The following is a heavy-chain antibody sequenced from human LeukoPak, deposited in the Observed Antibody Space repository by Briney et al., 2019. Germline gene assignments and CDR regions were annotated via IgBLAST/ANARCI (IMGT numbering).Heavy chain of an antibody. V-gene: IGHV4-61*02. CDR1: GDSISSGSYY. J-gene: IGHJ6*03. Sequence: SQTLSLTCTVSGDSISSGSYYWTWIRQPAGKGLEWIGRIYTSGSTNYNPSLKSRVTISVDTSKSQFSLKLSSVTAADTAVYYCARDSHNWNYVNYYYYMDVWGKGTTVTVSS. D-gene: IGHD1-7*01. CDR3: ARDSHNWNYVNYYYYMDV. CDR2: IYTSGST.